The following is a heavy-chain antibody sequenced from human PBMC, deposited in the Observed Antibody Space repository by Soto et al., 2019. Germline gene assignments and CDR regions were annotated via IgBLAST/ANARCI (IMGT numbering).Heavy chain of an antibody. V-gene: IGHV3-30-3*01. Sequence: QAQLVESGGGVVQPGRSLRLSCAASGFTFSSYAMHWVRQAPGKGLEWVAVISYDGSNKYYADSVKGRFTISRDNSKNTLYLQMNSLRAEDTAVYYCAREVGASLLGYYYYGMDVWGQGTTVTVSS. J-gene: IGHJ6*02. D-gene: IGHD1-26*01. CDR3: AREVGASLLGYYYYGMDV. CDR2: ISYDGSNK. CDR1: GFTFSSYA.